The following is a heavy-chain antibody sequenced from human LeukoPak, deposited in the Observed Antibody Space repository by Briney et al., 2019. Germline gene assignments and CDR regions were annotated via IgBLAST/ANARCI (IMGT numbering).Heavy chain of an antibody. CDR1: GYTFANYG. J-gene: IGHJ6*03. V-gene: IGHV1-18*01. CDR2: ITGSNGNT. Sequence: ASVKVSCKASGYTFANYGLSWVRQAPGQGLEWMGWITGSNGNTKYAQKLQGRVTLTTDTSTRIAYMELRSLRSDDTAVYYCARVMAVAQPYYMAVWGTGSTVTVSS. D-gene: IGHD6-19*01. CDR3: ARVMAVAQPYYMAV.